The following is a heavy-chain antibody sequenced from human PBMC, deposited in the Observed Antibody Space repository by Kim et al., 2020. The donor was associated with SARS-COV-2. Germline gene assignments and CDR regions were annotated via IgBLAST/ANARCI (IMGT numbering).Heavy chain of an antibody. CDR3: AIDYGDFYFDY. D-gene: IGHD4-17*01. V-gene: IGHV1-8*01. Sequence: ASVKVSCKASGYTFTIYDINWVRQATGQGLEWMGWMNPNSGHTGYAQKFQGRVTMTRNTSISTAYMELSSLRSEDTAVYYCAIDYGDFYFDYWGQGTLVTVSS. CDR2: MNPNSGHT. CDR1: GYTFTIYD. J-gene: IGHJ4*02.